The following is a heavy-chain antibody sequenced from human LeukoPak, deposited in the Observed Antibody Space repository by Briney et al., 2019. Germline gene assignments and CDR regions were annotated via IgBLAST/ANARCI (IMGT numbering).Heavy chain of an antibody. Sequence: GGYLSLYGAASAFTFSSYDMIWVRQAPGKELQWVSTTSSSGVSTYYADSVKGRFTISRDNSKNTLFLQMNSRRTEDTAIYCCAKPPPSRAGAGTVFDYWGQGTLVTVSS. D-gene: IGHD6-19*01. V-gene: IGHV3-23*01. CDR2: TSSSGVST. CDR3: AKPPPSRAGAGTVFDY. J-gene: IGHJ4*02. CDR1: AFTFSSYD.